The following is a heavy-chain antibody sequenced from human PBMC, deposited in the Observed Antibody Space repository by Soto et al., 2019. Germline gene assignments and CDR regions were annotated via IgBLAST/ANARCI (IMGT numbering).Heavy chain of an antibody. D-gene: IGHD3-9*01. V-gene: IGHV4-31*02. CDR3: ARAVTKSFRLADDSCTDY. CDR2: VYYNGNT. Sequence: PSETLSLTCTVSVASISRGGYFWNWIRQHPGKGLEWVGYVYYNGNTYYNPSLKSRVIISLDTSKNQFSLRLTSVTATDTAVYYCARAVTKSFRLADDSCTDYWGQGTLVTVSS. J-gene: IGHJ4*02. CDR1: VASISRGGYF.